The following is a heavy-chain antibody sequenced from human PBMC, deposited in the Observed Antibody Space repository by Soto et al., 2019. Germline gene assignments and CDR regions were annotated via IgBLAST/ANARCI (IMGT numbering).Heavy chain of an antibody. Sequence: GGSLRLSCAASGFTFSSYAMSWVRQAPGKGLEWVSAISGSGGSTYYADSVKGRFTISRDNSKNTLYLQMNSLRAEDTAVYYCAKGNFDWLGGLYYYYYYMDVWGKGTTVTVSS. CDR2: ISGSGGST. J-gene: IGHJ6*03. D-gene: IGHD3-9*01. CDR1: GFTFSSYA. CDR3: AKGNFDWLGGLYYYYYYMDV. V-gene: IGHV3-23*01.